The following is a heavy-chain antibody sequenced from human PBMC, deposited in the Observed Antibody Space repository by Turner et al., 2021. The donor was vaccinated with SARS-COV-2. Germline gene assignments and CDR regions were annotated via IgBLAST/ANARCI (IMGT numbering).Heavy chain of an antibody. Sequence: EVQLAASGGGLVQPGGSLRLSCAATGFTFTTYEMNWVRQAPGKGLEWVSYISSSASTIYYADSVKGRFTISRDNAKNSLYLQMNSLRAEDTALYYCARVYSSSSGKGVDYWGQGTLVTVSS. CDR1: GFTFTTYE. CDR2: ISSSASTI. J-gene: IGHJ4*02. V-gene: IGHV3-48*03. CDR3: ARVYSSSSGKGVDY. D-gene: IGHD6-13*01.